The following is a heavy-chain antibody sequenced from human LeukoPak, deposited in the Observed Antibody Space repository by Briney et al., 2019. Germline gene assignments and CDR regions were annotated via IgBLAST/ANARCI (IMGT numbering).Heavy chain of an antibody. D-gene: IGHD3-22*01. V-gene: IGHV3-7*01. CDR1: GFTFSSYW. J-gene: IGHJ4*02. Sequence: GGSLRLSCAASGFTFSSYWMSWVRQAPGKGLEWVANIKQDGSEKYYVDSVKGRFTISRDNAKNSLYLQMNSLRAEDTAVYYCARDAYRYYYDSSGYYYGTYNDYWGQGTLVTVSS. CDR2: IKQDGSEK. CDR3: ARDAYRYYYDSSGYYYGTYNDY.